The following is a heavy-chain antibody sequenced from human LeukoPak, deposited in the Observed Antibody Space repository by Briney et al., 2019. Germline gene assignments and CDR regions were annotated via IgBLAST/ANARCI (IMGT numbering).Heavy chain of an antibody. J-gene: IGHJ6*01. CDR3: ASTYGSGSYGDYYYYGTDV. CDR1: GGTFSSYA. V-gene: IGHV1-69*13. CDR2: IIPIFGTA. D-gene: IGHD3-10*01. Sequence: SVKVSCKASGGTFSSYAISWVRQAPGQGLEWMGGIIPIFGTANYAQKFQGRVTITADESTSTAYMELSSLRSEDTAVYYCASTYGSGSYGDYYYYGTDVWGKGPRSPSPQ.